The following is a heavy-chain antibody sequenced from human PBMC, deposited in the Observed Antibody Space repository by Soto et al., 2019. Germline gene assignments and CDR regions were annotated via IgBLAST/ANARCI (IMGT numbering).Heavy chain of an antibody. CDR1: GGSISSGGYC. CDR2: IYYSGST. Sequence: PSETLSLTCTVSGGSISSGGYCWSWIRQHPGKGLEWIGYIYYSGSTNYNPSLKSRVTISVDTSKNQFSLKLSSVTAADTAVYYCARDSGILWWSSFDYWGQGTLVTVSS. V-gene: IGHV4-61*08. CDR3: ARDSGILWWSSFDY. J-gene: IGHJ4*02. D-gene: IGHD2-21*01.